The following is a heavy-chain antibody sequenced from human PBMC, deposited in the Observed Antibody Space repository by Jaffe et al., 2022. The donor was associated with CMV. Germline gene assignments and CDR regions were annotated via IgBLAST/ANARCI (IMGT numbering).Heavy chain of an antibody. D-gene: IGHD3-22*01. V-gene: IGHV4-34*01. CDR2: INHSGST. J-gene: IGHJ6*03. Sequence: QVQLQQWGAGLLKPSETLSLTCAVYGGSFSGYYWSWIRQPPGKGLEWIGEINHSGSTNYNPSLKSRVTISVDTSKNQFSLKLSSVTAADTAVYYCARGLYYYDSLSYYYMDVWGKGTTVTVSS. CDR3: ARGLYYYDSLSYYYMDV. CDR1: GGSFSGYY.